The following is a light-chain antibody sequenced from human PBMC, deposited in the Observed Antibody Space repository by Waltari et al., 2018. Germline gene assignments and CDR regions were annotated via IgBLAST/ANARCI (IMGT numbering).Light chain of an antibody. CDR3: QQRSDWLLT. J-gene: IGKJ4*01. Sequence: EIVLTQSPATLSLSPGERATLSCRASQCVSSYLAWYQPKSGQSPRLPIYDASNRATGIPARFSGGGSGTDFTLTINSLEPEDFAVYYCQQRSDWLLTFGGGTKVEIK. V-gene: IGKV3-11*01. CDR1: QCVSSY. CDR2: DAS.